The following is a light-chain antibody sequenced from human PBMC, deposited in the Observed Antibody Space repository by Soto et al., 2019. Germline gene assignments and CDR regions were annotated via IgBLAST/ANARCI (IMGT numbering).Light chain of an antibody. CDR2: GAS. Sequence: EIVLPQSPGTLSLSPGERATLSCRAIQSVSSSYLAWYQQKPGQAPRLLIYGASTRATGIPARFSGSGSGTEFTLTISSLQSEDFAVYYCQQYNNWPPWTFGQGTKVDI. J-gene: IGKJ1*01. CDR3: QQYNNWPPWT. CDR1: QSVSSSY. V-gene: IGKV3-15*01.